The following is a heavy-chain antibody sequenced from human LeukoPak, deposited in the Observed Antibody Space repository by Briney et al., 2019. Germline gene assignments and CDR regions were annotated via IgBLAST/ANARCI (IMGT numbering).Heavy chain of an antibody. CDR2: INHSGST. D-gene: IGHD2-21*02. J-gene: IGHJ4*02. V-gene: IGHV4-34*01. CDR3: ARDLVRCGGDYYSFDY. Sequence: SETLSLTCAVYGGTFSGYYWSWIRQPPGKGLEWIGEINHSGSTNYNPSLKSRVTISVDTSKNQFSLKLSSVTAADTAVYYCARDLVRCGGDYYSFDYWGQGTLVTVSS. CDR1: GGTFSGYY.